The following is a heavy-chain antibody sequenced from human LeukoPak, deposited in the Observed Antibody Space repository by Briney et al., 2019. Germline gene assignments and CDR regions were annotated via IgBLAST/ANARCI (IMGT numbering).Heavy chain of an antibody. D-gene: IGHD4-17*01. CDR1: GFTFSSYS. CDR2: ISSSSSYI. J-gene: IGHJ4*02. Sequence: GSLRLSCAASGFTFSSYSMNWVRQAPGKGLEWVSSISSSSSYIYYADSVKGRFTISRDNAKNSLYLQMNSLRAEDTAVYYCARDYGDYDAALDYWGQGTLVTVS. CDR3: ARDYGDYDAALDY. V-gene: IGHV3-21*01.